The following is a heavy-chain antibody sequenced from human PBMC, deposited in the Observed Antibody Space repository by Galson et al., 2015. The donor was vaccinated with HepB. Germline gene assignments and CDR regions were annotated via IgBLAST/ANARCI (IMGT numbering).Heavy chain of an antibody. CDR2: INWNGGST. CDR1: GFTFDDYG. J-gene: IGHJ6*02. V-gene: IGHV3-20*04. Sequence: SLRLSCAASGFTFDDYGMSWVRQAPGKGLEWVSGINWNGGSTGYADSVKGRFTISRDNAKNSLYLQMNSLRAEDTALYYCARVPVLWFGVYYYYYYGMDVWGQGTTVTVSS. CDR3: ARVPVLWFGVYYYYYYGMDV. D-gene: IGHD3-10*01.